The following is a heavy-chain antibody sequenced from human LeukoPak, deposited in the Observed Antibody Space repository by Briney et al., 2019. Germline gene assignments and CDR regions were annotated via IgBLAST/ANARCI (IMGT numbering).Heavy chain of an antibody. D-gene: IGHD3-22*01. CDR2: ISGSGGST. Sequence: GGCLRLSCAASGFTLSSYAMSWVRQAPGKGLEWVSAISGSGGSTYYADAVKGRFTISRDNSKNTLYLQMNSLRAEDTAVYYCAKYYYDSSGYYQGWGMDVWGQGTTVTVSS. CDR3: AKYYYDSSGYYQGWGMDV. V-gene: IGHV3-23*01. J-gene: IGHJ6*02. CDR1: GFTLSSYA.